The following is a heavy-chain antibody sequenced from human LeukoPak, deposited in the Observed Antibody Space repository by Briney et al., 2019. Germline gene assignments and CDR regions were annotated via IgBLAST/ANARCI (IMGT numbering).Heavy chain of an antibody. CDR1: GGSISCSSYY. V-gene: IGHV4-39*01. Sequence: SETLSLTCTVSGGSISCSSYYWGWIRQPPGKGLEWIGSIYYSGSTYYNPSLKSRVTISVDTSKNQFSLKLSSVTAADTAVYYCARHARPGIVGATSSFDYWGQGTLVTVSS. CDR2: IYYSGST. J-gene: IGHJ4*02. D-gene: IGHD1-26*01. CDR3: ARHARPGIVGATSSFDY.